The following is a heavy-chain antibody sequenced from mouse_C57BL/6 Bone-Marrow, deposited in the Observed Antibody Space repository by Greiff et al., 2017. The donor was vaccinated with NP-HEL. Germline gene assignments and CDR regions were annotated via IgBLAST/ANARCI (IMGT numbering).Heavy chain of an antibody. V-gene: IGHV1-53*01. J-gene: IGHJ2*01. CDR3: ARGYSNYWGVY. CDR2: INPSNGGT. D-gene: IGHD2-5*01. Sequence: QVQLKESGTELVKPGASVKLSCKASGYTFTSYWMHWVKQWPGQGLEWIGNINPSNGGTNYNEKFKSKATLTVDKSSSTAYMQLSSLTSEDSAVYYCARGYSNYWGVYWGQGTTLTVSS. CDR1: GYTFTSYW.